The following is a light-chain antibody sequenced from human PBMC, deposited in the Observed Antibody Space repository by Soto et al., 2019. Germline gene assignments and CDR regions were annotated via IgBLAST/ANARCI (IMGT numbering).Light chain of an antibody. CDR3: HSYDVSLRGPA. CDR2: DNS. CDR1: RSNIGAGYD. V-gene: IGLV1-40*01. Sequence: QSVLTQPPSLSGAPGQRVTISCTGSRSNIGAGYDVHWYQHLPGTAHKVLIFDNSNRPSGVPDRFSGSKSGTSASLALTGLQAEDEAVYYCHSYDVSLRGPAFGGGTQLTVL. J-gene: IGLJ2*01.